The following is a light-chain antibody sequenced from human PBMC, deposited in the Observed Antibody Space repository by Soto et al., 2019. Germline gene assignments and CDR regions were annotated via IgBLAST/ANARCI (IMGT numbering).Light chain of an antibody. CDR3: QQRSDWPST. CDR1: QSVSRY. J-gene: IGKJ4*01. Sequence: DIVLTQSPATLSLSPGERATLSCRASQSVSRYLAWYQQKPGQAPRLLIYDASNRATGIPARFSVSGSGTDFTLTISSLEPEDFAVYYCQQRSDWPSTFGGGTKVEI. V-gene: IGKV3-11*01. CDR2: DAS.